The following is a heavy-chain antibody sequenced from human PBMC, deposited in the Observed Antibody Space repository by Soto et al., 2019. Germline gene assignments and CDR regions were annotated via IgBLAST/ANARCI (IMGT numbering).Heavy chain of an antibody. J-gene: IGHJ4*02. Sequence: EVQLVESGGGLVKPGGSLRLSCAASGFSFRTTWMAWVRQAPGKGLEWVGRLKSKSAGETTDYADPVKGIFTISRDDSKDTPYLLMDSLETGDTAVYYGSTGSPFSGSVLDYWGQGTLVTVSS. CDR3: STGSPFSGSVLDY. CDR1: GFSFRTTW. D-gene: IGHD1-26*01. CDR2: LKSKSAGETT. V-gene: IGHV3-15*05.